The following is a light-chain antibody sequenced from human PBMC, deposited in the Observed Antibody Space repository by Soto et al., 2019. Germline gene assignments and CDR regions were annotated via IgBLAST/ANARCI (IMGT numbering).Light chain of an antibody. CDR3: QSYDSSLRLRV. J-gene: IGLJ2*01. V-gene: IGLV1-40*01. CDR2: GNS. CDR1: SFNIGAGYD. Sequence: QSVLTQPPSVSGAPGQRVTISCTGSSFNIGAGYDVHWYQQLPGTAPKLLIYGNSNRPSGVPDRFSGSKSGTSASLAITGLQAEDEADYYCQSYDSSLRLRVFGGGTKLTVL.